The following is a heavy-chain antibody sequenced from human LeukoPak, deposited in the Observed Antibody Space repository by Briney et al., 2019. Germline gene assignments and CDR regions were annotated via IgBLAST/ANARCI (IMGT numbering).Heavy chain of an antibody. CDR3: ARAPRPYYDKNAFDI. CDR2: ISSSGSTI. Sequence: PGGSLRLSCAASGFTFSDYYMSWIRQAPGKGLEWVSYISSSGSTIYYADSVKGRFTISGDNAKNSLYLQMNSLRAEDTAVYYCARAPRPYYDKNAFDIWGQGTIVTVSS. CDR1: GFTFSDYY. J-gene: IGHJ3*02. V-gene: IGHV3-11*04. D-gene: IGHD3-22*01.